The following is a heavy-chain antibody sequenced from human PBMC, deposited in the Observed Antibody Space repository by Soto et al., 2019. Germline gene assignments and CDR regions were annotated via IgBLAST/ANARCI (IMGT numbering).Heavy chain of an antibody. D-gene: IGHD3-3*02. CDR2: IYYSGTT. V-gene: IGHV4-39*01. J-gene: IGHJ5*02. CDR1: GGSMSSSGYY. Sequence: PSETLSLTCTVSGGSMSSSGYYWGWIRQPPGKGLEWIGSIYYSGTTYYNPSLKSRVTISVDTSKNQFSLNLSSVTAADTAVYYCASPKIAFYNWFDPWGQGTLVTVSS. CDR3: ASPKIAFYNWFDP.